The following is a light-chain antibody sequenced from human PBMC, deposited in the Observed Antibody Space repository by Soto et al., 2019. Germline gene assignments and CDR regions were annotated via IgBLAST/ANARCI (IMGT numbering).Light chain of an antibody. CDR3: QQYNSYRT. V-gene: IGKV1-5*01. Sequence: DIQMTQSPSTLSASVGDRVTITCRASQSISGWLAWYQQKPGKAPKLLIYDASILESGVPSGFSGSGSGTEFTLTISSLQPDDFATYYCQQYNSYRTFGQGTKVDIK. J-gene: IGKJ1*01. CDR1: QSISGW. CDR2: DAS.